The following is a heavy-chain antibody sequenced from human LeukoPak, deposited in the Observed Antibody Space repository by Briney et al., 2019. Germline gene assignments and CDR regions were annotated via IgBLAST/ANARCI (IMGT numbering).Heavy chain of an antibody. CDR3: ARLHSSGYYYLTYYFDY. CDR2: IYSGGST. Sequence: GGSLRLSCAASGFTFSSYYMSWVRQAPGKGLEWVSVIYSGGSTYYADSVKGRFTISRDNSKNTLYLQMNSLRAEDTAVYYCARLHSSGYYYLTYYFDYWGQGTLVTVSS. CDR1: GFTFSSYY. J-gene: IGHJ4*02. V-gene: IGHV3-66*04. D-gene: IGHD3-22*01.